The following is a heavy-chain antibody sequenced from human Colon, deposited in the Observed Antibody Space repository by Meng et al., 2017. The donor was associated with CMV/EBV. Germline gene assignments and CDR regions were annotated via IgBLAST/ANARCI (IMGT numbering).Heavy chain of an antibody. CDR2: IKTKDEGDTT. CDR1: GFSFDEYA. CDR3: LTRPRDSDFHY. J-gene: IGHJ4*02. Sequence: GGSLRLSCVASGFSFDEYAMHWVRQAPGKGLEWVGRIKTKDEGDTTTYAEPVKGRFTMSRDDSQNTLYLQMNSLTTEDTGVYYCLTRPRDSDFHYWGQGTLVTVSS. D-gene: IGHD4-11*01. V-gene: IGHV3-15*06.